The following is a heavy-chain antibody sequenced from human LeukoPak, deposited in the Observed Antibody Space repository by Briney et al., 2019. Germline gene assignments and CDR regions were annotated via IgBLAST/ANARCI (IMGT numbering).Heavy chain of an antibody. V-gene: IGHV1-46*01. J-gene: IGHJ4*02. D-gene: IGHD3/OR15-3a*01. CDR1: GYSFTSHY. CDR2: INPSGSST. CDR3: ASADFYYFDY. Sequence: ASVKVSCKASGYSFTSHYMHWVRQAPGQGLEWLGLINPSGSSTLYAQKFQGRVTMTRDMSTTTDYMELSSLRSEDTAVYYCASADFYYFDYWGQGTLVTVSS.